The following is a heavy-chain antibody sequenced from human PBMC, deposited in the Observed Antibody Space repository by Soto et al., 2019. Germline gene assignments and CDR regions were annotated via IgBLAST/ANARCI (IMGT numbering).Heavy chain of an antibody. J-gene: IGHJ4*02. CDR2: VDQDGGET. D-gene: IGHD3-16*01. V-gene: IGHV3-7*03. CDR3: TRTSVIRCFEN. CDR1: GFTFSHYW. Sequence: GGFLRFSGVASGFTFSHYWMSWVRQAPGKWLEWVAFVDQDGGETHYAYSVKGRFTVSRDKANILVFLEMESVRVEDTAIYFCTRTSVIRCFENWGQGTQVNDSS.